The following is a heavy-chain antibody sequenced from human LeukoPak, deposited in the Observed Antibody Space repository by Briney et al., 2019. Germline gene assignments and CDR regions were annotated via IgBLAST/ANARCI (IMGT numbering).Heavy chain of an antibody. CDR3: AREGRVVLLFDI. CDR2: IYHSGST. J-gene: IGHJ3*02. D-gene: IGHD2-15*01. CDR1: GGSISSYY. Sequence: SETLSLTCTVSGGSISSYYWSWIRQPPGKGLEWIGYIYHSGSTNYNPSLKSRVTISVDTSKNQFSLKLSSVTAADTAVYYCAREGRVVLLFDIWGQGTMVTVSS. V-gene: IGHV4-59*01.